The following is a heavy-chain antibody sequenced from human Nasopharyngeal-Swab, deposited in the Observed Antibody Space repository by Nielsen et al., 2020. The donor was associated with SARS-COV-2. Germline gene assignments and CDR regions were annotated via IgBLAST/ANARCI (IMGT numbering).Heavy chain of an antibody. CDR1: DKSISSTTHY. D-gene: IGHD3-22*01. CDR3: ARRSYYSDASAYFFDY. CDR2: TYYGGTP. Sequence: SETLSLTCSVSDKSISSTTHYWGWIRQPPGKGLEWIGDTYYGGTPTYNPSLKSRLTISVDTSKNNFSLKLTSVTAAETAVYYCARRSYYSDASAYFFDYWGRGTLVTVSP. V-gene: IGHV4-39*02. J-gene: IGHJ4*01.